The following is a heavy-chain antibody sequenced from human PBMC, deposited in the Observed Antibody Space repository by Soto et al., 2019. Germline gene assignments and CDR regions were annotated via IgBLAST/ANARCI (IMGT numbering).Heavy chain of an antibody. Sequence: QVQLVESGGGVVQPGRSLRLSCAASGFTFSSYGMHWVRQAPGKGLEWVAVISYDGSNKYYADSVKGRFTISRDNSKNTLYLQMNSLRAEDTAVYYCAKGEAAAGTFDYWGQGTLVTVSS. J-gene: IGHJ4*02. CDR3: AKGEAAAGTFDY. CDR1: GFTFSSYG. D-gene: IGHD6-13*01. CDR2: ISYDGSNK. V-gene: IGHV3-30*18.